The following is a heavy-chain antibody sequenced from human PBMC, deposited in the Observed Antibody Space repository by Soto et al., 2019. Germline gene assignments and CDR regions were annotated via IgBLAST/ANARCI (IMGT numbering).Heavy chain of an antibody. V-gene: IGHV3-30*18. CDR2: VFFDGNYK. D-gene: IGHD3-16*01. J-gene: IGHJ4*02. CDR3: TKGGTVPFDY. CDR1: GVTFSRYA. Sequence: QVQFMQSGGCVVQPGKSLRLSCAASGVTFSRYAMHWVRQAPGERLEWVAVVFFDGNYKNYGDSVKGRFTVSRDNSKNTTYLQMNGLRPEDTGVYYCTKGGTVPFDYWGQGSLVVVSS.